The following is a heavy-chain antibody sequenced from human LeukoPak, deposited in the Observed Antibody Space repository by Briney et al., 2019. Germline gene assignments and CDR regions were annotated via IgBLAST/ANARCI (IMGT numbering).Heavy chain of an antibody. V-gene: IGHV4-39*07. J-gene: IGHJ4*02. CDR2: IYYSGST. Sequence: SETLSLTCTVSGGSIGRSSYYWGWIRQPPGKGLEWIGNIYYSGSTNYNPSLKSRVTISVDTSKNQFSLKLTSVNAADTAVYYCTRVAAKTVDYWGQGTLVTVSS. CDR1: GGSIGRSSYY. CDR3: TRVAAKTVDY. D-gene: IGHD2-15*01.